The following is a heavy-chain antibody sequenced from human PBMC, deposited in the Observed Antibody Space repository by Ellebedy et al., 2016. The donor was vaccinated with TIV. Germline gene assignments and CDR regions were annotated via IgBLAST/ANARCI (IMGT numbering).Heavy chain of an antibody. CDR1: GFTFSSYV. Sequence: GGSLRLSCAASGFTFSSYVMSWVRQAPGKGLEWVSSISGSGASTHYADSVKGRFTISRDNSKNTLYLQMNSLRAEDTAIYYCGRKGVVINPFDYWGQGTLVTASS. D-gene: IGHD3-22*01. J-gene: IGHJ4*02. V-gene: IGHV3-23*01. CDR3: GRKGVVINPFDY. CDR2: ISGSGAST.